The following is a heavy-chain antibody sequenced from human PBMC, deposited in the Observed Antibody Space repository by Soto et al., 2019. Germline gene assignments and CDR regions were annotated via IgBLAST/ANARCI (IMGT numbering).Heavy chain of an antibody. D-gene: IGHD6-13*01. Sequence: EVQLLESGGGLVQPGGSLRLSCAASGFTFNNYAMNWVRQAPGKGLEWVSSISGSGGSTYYADSVKGRFTISRDNSKNTLYLQMNSLRAEETAVYYCAKGALGSSSWYDFDYWGQGTLVTVSS. J-gene: IGHJ4*02. CDR2: ISGSGGST. CDR3: AKGALGSSSWYDFDY. CDR1: GFTFNNYA. V-gene: IGHV3-23*01.